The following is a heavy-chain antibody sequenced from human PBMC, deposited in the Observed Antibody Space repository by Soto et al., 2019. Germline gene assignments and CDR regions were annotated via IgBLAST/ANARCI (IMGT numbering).Heavy chain of an antibody. J-gene: IGHJ4*02. Sequence: GGSLRLSCAASGFTFSSHAMSWVRQAPGKGLEWVSVSGSGGSTYYADSVKGRFTISRDNSKNTLYLQMNSLRAEDTAVYYCAKDQTWIQQCFDYWGQGTLVTVSS. V-gene: IGHV3-23*01. D-gene: IGHD5-18*01. CDR1: GFTFSSHA. CDR3: AKDQTWIQQCFDY. CDR2: SGSGGST.